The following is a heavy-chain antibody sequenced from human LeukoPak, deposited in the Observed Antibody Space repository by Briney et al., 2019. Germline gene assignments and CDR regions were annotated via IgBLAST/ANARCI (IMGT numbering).Heavy chain of an antibody. CDR1: GGSVSSGGYS. D-gene: IGHD7-27*01. V-gene: IGHV4-61*08. CDR3: AKTGGVYYDTDV. J-gene: IGHJ6*02. Sequence: SQTLSLTCAVSGGSVSSGGYSWSWIRQPPGKGLEWIGYIYYSGSTNYNPSLKSRVTMSVDTSKNQFSLKLSSVTAADTAVYYCAKTGGVYYDTDVWGQGTTVTVSS. CDR2: IYYSGST.